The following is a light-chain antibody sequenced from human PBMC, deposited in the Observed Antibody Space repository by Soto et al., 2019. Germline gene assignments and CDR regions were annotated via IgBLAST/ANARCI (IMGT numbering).Light chain of an antibody. J-gene: IGLJ2*01. CDR1: SSDVGGYNY. V-gene: IGLV2-14*01. Sequence: QSALTQPASVSGSPGQSITISCTGTSSDVGGYNYVSWYQQHPDKAPKLMIYEVSNWPSGVSNRFSGSKSGNTASLTISGLQAEDEADYYCSSYTSSGTLVFGGGTKLTVL. CDR2: EVS. CDR3: SSYTSSGTLV.